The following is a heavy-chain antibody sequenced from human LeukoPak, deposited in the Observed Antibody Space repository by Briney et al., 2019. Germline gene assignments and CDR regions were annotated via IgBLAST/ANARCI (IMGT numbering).Heavy chain of an antibody. Sequence: PSETLSLTCAVYGGSFSGYYWSWIRQPPGKGLEWIGEINHSGSTNYNPSLKSRVTISVDTSKNQFSLKLSSVTAADTAVYYCARGFLEWFRPTYYFDYWGQGTLVTVS. CDR2: INHSGST. J-gene: IGHJ4*02. CDR3: ARGFLEWFRPTYYFDY. D-gene: IGHD3-3*01. V-gene: IGHV4-34*01. CDR1: GGSFSGYY.